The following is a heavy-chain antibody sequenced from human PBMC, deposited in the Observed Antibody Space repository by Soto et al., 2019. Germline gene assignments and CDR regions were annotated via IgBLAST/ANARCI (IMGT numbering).Heavy chain of an antibody. J-gene: IGHJ6*02. V-gene: IGHV1-24*01. CDR1: GYTLTGLS. Sequence: ASVKVSCKVSGYTLTGLSMHWVRQAPGKGLEWMGGFDPEDGETIYAQKFQGRVTMTEDTSTDTAYMELSSLRSEDTAVYYCATDRASGSYYGYYYYGMDVWGQGTTVTVSS. CDR3: ATDRASGSYYGYYYYGMDV. CDR2: FDPEDGET. D-gene: IGHD1-26*01.